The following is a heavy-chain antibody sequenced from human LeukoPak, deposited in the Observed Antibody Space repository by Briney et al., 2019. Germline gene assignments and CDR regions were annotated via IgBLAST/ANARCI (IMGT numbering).Heavy chain of an antibody. D-gene: IGHD2-21*02. CDR1: GFTFSNYA. V-gene: IGHV3-7*01. CDR3: ARDLSCGGDCDSDY. CDR2: INKDGSEK. Sequence: PGGSLRLSCAVSGFTFSNYAMSWVRQAPGKGLEWVANINKDGSEKYYVDSVKGRFTISRDNAQNSLYLQMNSLRVEDTALYYCARDLSCGGDCDSDYWGQGTLVTVSS. J-gene: IGHJ4*02.